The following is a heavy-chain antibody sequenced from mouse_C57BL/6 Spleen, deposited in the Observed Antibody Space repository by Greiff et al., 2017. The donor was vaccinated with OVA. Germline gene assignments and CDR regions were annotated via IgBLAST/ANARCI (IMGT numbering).Heavy chain of an antibody. CDR3: TTVVATKTWFAY. CDR1: GFTFSDAW. D-gene: IGHD1-1*01. V-gene: IGHV6-6*01. J-gene: IGHJ3*01. CDR2: IRNKANNHAT. Sequence: EVQLVESGGGLVQPGGSMKLSCAASGFTFSDAWMDWVRQSPEKGLEWVAEIRNKANNHATYYAESVKGRFTISRDDSKSSVYLQMNSLRAEDTGIYYCTTVVATKTWFAYWGQGTLVTVSA.